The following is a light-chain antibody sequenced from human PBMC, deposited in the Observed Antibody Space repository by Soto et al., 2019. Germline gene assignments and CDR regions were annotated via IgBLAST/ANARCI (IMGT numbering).Light chain of an antibody. J-gene: IGKJ4*01. V-gene: IGKV3-11*01. CDR1: QSVSRY. Sequence: DIVLTQSPATLSLSPGERATLSCRASQSVSRYLAWYQQKPGQAPRLLIYDASNRATGIPARFSGSGSGTDFTLTISSLEPEDSAIYFCQQRSNWATFGGGTKVEIK. CDR3: QQRSNWAT. CDR2: DAS.